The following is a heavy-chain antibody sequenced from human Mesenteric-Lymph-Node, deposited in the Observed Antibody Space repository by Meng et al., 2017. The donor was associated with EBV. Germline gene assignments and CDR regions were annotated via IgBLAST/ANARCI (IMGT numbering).Heavy chain of an antibody. D-gene: IGHD3-10*01. CDR2: MNNGGTS. CDR3: ARVKPSIWFGELFYYFDY. Sequence: QYQPWAHGQCAPSETLSLTCAVYGESFSGFYRSWVRQAPGKGLEWIGEMNNGGTSNYNPSLESRVTISVYPSKNQFSLNLRSVTAADTAVYYCARVKPSIWFGELFYYFDYWGPGILVTVSS. V-gene: IGHV4-34*01. CDR1: GESFSGFY. J-gene: IGHJ4*02.